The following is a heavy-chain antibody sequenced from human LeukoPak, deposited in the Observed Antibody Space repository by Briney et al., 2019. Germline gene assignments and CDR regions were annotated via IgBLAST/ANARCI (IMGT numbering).Heavy chain of an antibody. CDR1: GYSISSGYY. J-gene: IGHJ6*03. D-gene: IGHD4-11*01. CDR3: ARARTNSNYAYYYYYYYMDV. Sequence: SETLSLTCAVSGYSISSGYYWGWIRQPPGKGLEWIGSIYHSGSTYYNPSPKSRVTISVDTSKNQFSLKLSSVTAADTAVYYCARARTNSNYAYYYYYYYMDVWGKGTTVTVSS. V-gene: IGHV4-38-2*01. CDR2: IYHSGST.